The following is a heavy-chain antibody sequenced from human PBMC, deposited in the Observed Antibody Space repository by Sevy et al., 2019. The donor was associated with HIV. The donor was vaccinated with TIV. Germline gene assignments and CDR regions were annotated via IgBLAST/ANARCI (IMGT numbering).Heavy chain of an antibody. CDR1: GFTFSSYA. CDR3: AKDRIWELGDAFDI. Sequence: GGSLRLSCAASGFTFSSYAMSWVRQAPGKGLEWVSGLSGNGGSTNYGDSVKGRFALSRDNSKNTLYLQMNNLRAEDTAIYFCAKDRIWELGDAFDIWGQGTMVTVSS. CDR2: LSGNGGST. D-gene: IGHD1-7*01. V-gene: IGHV3-23*01. J-gene: IGHJ3*02.